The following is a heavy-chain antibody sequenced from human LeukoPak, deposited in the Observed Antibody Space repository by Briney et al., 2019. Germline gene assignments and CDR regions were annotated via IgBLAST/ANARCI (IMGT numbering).Heavy chain of an antibody. D-gene: IGHD6-13*01. CDR3: ARRVGSSSWYGVYYYMDV. Sequence: PGESLKISCKGSGYSFTSYWIGWVRQMPGKGLEWMGIIYPGDSDTRYSPSFQGQVTISADKSISTAYLQWSSLKASDTAMYYCARRVGSSSWYGVYYYMDVWGKGTTVTVSS. V-gene: IGHV5-51*01. CDR2: IYPGDSDT. CDR1: GYSFTSYW. J-gene: IGHJ6*03.